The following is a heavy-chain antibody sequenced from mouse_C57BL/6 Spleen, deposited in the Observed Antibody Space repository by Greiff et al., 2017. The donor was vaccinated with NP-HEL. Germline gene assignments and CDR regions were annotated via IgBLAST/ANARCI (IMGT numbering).Heavy chain of an antibody. D-gene: IGHD1-1*01. J-gene: IGHJ2*01. Sequence: EVQLQQSGAELVKPGASVKLSCTASGFNIKDYYMHWVKQRTEQGLEWIGRIDPEDGDTKYAPKFQSKATITADTSSNTAYLQLSSLTSEDTAVYYCARDGSSYGYFDYWGQGTTLTVSS. CDR2: IDPEDGDT. CDR1: GFNIKDYY. CDR3: ARDGSSYGYFDY. V-gene: IGHV14-2*01.